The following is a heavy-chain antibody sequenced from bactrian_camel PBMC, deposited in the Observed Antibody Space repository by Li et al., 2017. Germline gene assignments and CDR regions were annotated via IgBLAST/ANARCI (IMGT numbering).Heavy chain of an antibody. D-gene: IGHD2*01. Sequence: HVQLVESGGGSVQAGGTLRLSCVASKSTVRISRMAWFRQAPGKEREGLAVIRSDTTDYSDSVKGRFTISRDNAKKTLYLQMNSLNAEDTAVYYCAAEGPYCSGNYCLDYWGQGTQVTVS. V-gene: IGHV3S53*01. CDR1: KSTVRISR. CDR3: AAEGPYCSGNYCLDY. J-gene: IGHJ4*01. CDR2: IRSDTT.